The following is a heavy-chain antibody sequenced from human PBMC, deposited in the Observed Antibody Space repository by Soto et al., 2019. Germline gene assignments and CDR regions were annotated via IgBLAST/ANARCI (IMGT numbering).Heavy chain of an antibody. D-gene: IGHD4-17*01. J-gene: IGHJ3*02. CDR1: GYTFTSYG. Sequence: ASVKVCCKASGYTFTSYGISWVRQAPGQGLEWMGWISAYNGNTNYARKLQGRVTMTTDTSTSTAYMELRSLRSDDTAVYYCARVGVRGDDYGDYFGGEDAFYIWGQGTMVTVSS. V-gene: IGHV1-18*01. CDR2: ISAYNGNT. CDR3: ARVGVRGDDYGDYFGGEDAFYI.